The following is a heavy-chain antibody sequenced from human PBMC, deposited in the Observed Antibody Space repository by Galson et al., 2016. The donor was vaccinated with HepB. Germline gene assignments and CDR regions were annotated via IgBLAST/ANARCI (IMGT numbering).Heavy chain of an antibody. V-gene: IGHV3-23*01. CDR2: ISGSGGTT. Sequence: LRLSCAASGFTFSSYAMNWVRQPLGKGLEWVSSISGSGGTTYYADSLKGRFTISRDNSKSTLYLQMNSLRAEDTAVYYCAKGAYSLPENFQHWGQGTLVTVSS. D-gene: IGHD2-15*01. J-gene: IGHJ1*01. CDR1: GFTFSSYA. CDR3: AKGAYSLPENFQH.